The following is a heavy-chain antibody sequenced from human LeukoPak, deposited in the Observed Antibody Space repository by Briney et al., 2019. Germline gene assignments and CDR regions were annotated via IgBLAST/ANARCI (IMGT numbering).Heavy chain of an antibody. Sequence: GASVKVSCKASGYTFTSYDINWVRQATGQGLEWMGVFIPVLGTANSTQNFRDRVSITADISTHTVYMELSSLKSEDTAVYFCAGIPVFGVVLHQEPVWGKGTTVTVSS. V-gene: IGHV1-69*10. J-gene: IGHJ6*04. CDR3: AGIPVFGVVLHQEPV. CDR2: FIPVLGTA. CDR1: GYTFTSYD. D-gene: IGHD2-8*01.